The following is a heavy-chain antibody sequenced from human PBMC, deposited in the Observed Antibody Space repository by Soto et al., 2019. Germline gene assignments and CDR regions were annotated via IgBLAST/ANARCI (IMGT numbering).Heavy chain of an antibody. CDR3: ARESHDILTGPPWVWYFDL. V-gene: IGHV4-34*01. J-gene: IGHJ2*01. Sequence: QVPLQQWGAGPLRPLETLSLTCGVSGGSFSGYYWAWIRQSPGKGLEWIGEINDRGSINYNPSLKSRVSISVGTSKNHYSLNLRSVTAADTAVYYCARESHDILTGPPWVWYFDLWGRGTLVTVSS. CDR2: INDRGSI. CDR1: GGSFSGYY. D-gene: IGHD3-9*01.